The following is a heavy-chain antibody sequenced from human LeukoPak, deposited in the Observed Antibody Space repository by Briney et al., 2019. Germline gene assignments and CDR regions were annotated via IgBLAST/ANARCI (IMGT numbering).Heavy chain of an antibody. D-gene: IGHD3-3*01. CDR2: IKSKTDGGTT. V-gene: IGHV3-15*01. J-gene: IGHJ4*02. Sequence: PGGYLRLSCAASGFTFSNAWMSWVRQAPGKGLEWVGRIKSKTDGGTTDYAAPVTGRFTISRDDSKNTLYLQMNSLTTEDTAVYYCTTVLSGYYSGHLDYWGQGTLVTVSS. CDR3: TTVLSGYYSGHLDY. CDR1: GFTFSNAW.